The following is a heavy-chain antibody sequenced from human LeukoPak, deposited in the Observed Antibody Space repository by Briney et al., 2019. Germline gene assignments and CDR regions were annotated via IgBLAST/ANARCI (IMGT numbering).Heavy chain of an antibody. CDR2: ISSSSSYI. CDR1: GFTFSSYS. D-gene: IGHD6-13*01. CDR3: ARYSSWEFDP. V-gene: IGHV3-21*01. J-gene: IGHJ5*02. Sequence: GGSLRLSCAASGFTFSSYSMNWVRQAPGKGLEWVSSISSSSSYIYYADSVKGRFTISRDNAKNSLYLQMNSLGAEDTAVYYCARYSSWEFDPWGQGTLVTVSS.